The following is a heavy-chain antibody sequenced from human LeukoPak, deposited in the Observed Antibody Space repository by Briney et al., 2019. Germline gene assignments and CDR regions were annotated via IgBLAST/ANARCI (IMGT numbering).Heavy chain of an antibody. CDR1: GFTLSSYG. Sequence: GGSLRLSCAASGFTLSSYGMTWVRQAPGKGLEWVSYISGSGRTIYYANSVKGRFTISRDNAKNSLYLQMNSLRADDTAVYYCARLDASGLDYWGQGTLVTVSS. D-gene: IGHD6-19*01. CDR3: ARLDASGLDY. J-gene: IGHJ4*02. V-gene: IGHV3-48*04. CDR2: ISGSGRTI.